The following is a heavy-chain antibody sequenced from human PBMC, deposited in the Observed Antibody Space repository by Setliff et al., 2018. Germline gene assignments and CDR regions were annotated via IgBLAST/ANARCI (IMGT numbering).Heavy chain of an antibody. J-gene: IGHJ4*02. CDR2: VYYSGTA. D-gene: IGHD5-12*01. Sequence: PSETLSLTCTVSGGSFTPYYWSWIRQPPGKGLEWIGYVYYSGTAYYNPSLKSRVTVIVDTSKNQSSLRLSSVTAADTAVYYCARGGTFRYFDYWGQGTPVTVSS. CDR1: GGSFTPYY. V-gene: IGHV4-59*01. CDR3: ARGGTFRYFDY.